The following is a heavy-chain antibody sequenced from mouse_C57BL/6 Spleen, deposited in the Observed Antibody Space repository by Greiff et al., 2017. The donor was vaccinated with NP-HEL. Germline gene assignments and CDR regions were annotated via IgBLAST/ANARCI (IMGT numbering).Heavy chain of an antibody. CDR2: IHPNSGST. CDR3: AREGTTVGTRLEY. V-gene: IGHV1-64*01. Sequence: VQLQQSGAELVKPGASVKLSCKASGYTFTSYWMHWVKQRPGQGLEWIGMIHPNSGSTNYNEKFKSKATLTVDKSSSTVYMQRSSLTSEDSAVYYCAREGTTVGTRLEYWGQGTLVTVSA. J-gene: IGHJ3*01. CDR1: GYTFTSYW. D-gene: IGHD1-1*01.